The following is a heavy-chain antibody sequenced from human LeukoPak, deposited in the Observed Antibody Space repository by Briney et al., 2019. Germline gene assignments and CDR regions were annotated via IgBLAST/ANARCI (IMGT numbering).Heavy chain of an antibody. V-gene: IGHV4-34*01. D-gene: IGHD3-16*02. CDR1: GGSFSGYY. CDR3: ARGRGDYVWGSYRSSYYFDY. CDR2: INHSGST. J-gene: IGHJ4*02. Sequence: PSETLSLTCAVYGGSFSGYYWSWIRQPPGKGLEWIGEINHSGSTNYNPSLKSRVTISVDTSKNQFSLKLSSVTAADTAVYYCARGRGDYVWGSYRSSYYFDYWGQGTLVTVSS.